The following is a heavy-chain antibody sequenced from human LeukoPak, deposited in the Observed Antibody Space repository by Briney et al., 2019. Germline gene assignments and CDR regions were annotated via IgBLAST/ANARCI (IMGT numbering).Heavy chain of an antibody. Sequence: SETLSLTCAVSGGSISSSNWWSWVRQPPGKGLEWIGEIYHSGSTNYNPSLKSRVTISVDKSKNQFPLKLSSVTAADTAVYYCARSQISSGWYAAGYFDYWGQGTLVTVSS. CDR2: IYHSGST. J-gene: IGHJ4*02. CDR3: ARSQISSGWYAAGYFDY. D-gene: IGHD6-19*01. CDR1: GGSISSSNW. V-gene: IGHV4-4*02.